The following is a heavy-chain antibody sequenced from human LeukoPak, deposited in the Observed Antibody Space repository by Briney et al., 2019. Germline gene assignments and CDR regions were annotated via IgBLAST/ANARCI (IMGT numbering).Heavy chain of an antibody. Sequence: GGSLRLSCAASGFTFTTYWMTWVRQAPGKGLEWVANIKRDGTDKNYVDSVKGRFTISRDNAKNTLYLQMNSLRAEDTAVYYCVACSGGSCYGHYYYYYGMDVWGQGTTVTVSS. CDR1: GFTFTTYW. CDR2: IKRDGTDK. D-gene: IGHD2-15*01. V-gene: IGHV3-7*02. CDR3: VACSGGSCYGHYYYYYGMDV. J-gene: IGHJ6*02.